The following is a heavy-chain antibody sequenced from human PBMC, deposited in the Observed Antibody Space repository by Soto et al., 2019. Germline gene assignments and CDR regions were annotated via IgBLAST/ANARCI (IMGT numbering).Heavy chain of an antibody. CDR2: IKSKTDGGTI. V-gene: IGHV3-15*07. CDR3: TTRLYH. Sequence: GGSLRLSCAASGVTFSNAWMNWVRQAPGKGLEWVARIKSKTDGGTIDYAAPVTGRFSISRDDSKNTLYLQMNSLKIEDTAVYFCTTRLYHWGQGTLVTVSS. CDR1: GVTFSNAW. J-gene: IGHJ5*02.